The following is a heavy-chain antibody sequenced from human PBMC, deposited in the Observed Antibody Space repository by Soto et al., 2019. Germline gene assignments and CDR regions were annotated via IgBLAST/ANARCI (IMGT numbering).Heavy chain of an antibody. J-gene: IGHJ4*02. D-gene: IGHD6-19*01. CDR3: ARHTSGWHYYDY. CDR2: ISGSSRYT. V-gene: IGHV3-11*06. CDR1: GFNFSDHY. Sequence: GGSLRLSCAASGFNFSDHYMNWIRQAPGKGLEWVSYISGSSRYTNFADSVKGRFTISRDNAKNSLYLQMNSLRAEDTAVYYCARHTSGWHYYDYWGQGTPVTVSS.